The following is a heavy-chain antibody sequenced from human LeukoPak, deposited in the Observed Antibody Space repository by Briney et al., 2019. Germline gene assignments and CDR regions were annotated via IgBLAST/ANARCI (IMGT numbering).Heavy chain of an antibody. CDR3: ARSAGQWRGLDY. CDR2: ISGDGGST. D-gene: IGHD1-1*01. J-gene: IGHJ4*02. CDR1: GFTFDDYA. V-gene: IGHV3-43*02. Sequence: GGCLTLAWPASGFTFDDYAMHWVRQAPGKGLEWVCLISGDGGSTYYADSVKGRFTISRDNSKSSLYLQMNSLRTEDTALYYCARSAGQWRGLDYWGQGNMVTVSS.